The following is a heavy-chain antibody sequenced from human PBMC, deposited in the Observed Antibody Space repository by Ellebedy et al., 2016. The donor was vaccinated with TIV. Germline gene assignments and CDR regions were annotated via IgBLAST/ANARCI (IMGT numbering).Heavy chain of an antibody. CDR2: TNPNSGNT. Sequence: AASVKVSCKASGYTFSNYDVNWVRQATGQGLEWMGWTNPNSGNTGYAQKFQGRVTMTRNTSISTAYIELSSLRSEDTAVYYCAVEYSSSSYWGQGTLVTVSS. D-gene: IGHD6-6*01. CDR1: GYTFSNYD. CDR3: AVEYSSSSY. V-gene: IGHV1-8*01. J-gene: IGHJ4*02.